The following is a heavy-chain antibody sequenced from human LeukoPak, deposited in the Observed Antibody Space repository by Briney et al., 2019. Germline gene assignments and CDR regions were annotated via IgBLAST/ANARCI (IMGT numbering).Heavy chain of an antibody. V-gene: IGHV3-23*01. J-gene: IGHJ4*02. Sequence: GGSLRLSCAASEFLFRNYAMSWARQAPGKGLGWVSSITDSGGNTYHADSVKGRFTISRDNSKNTLFLQMYSLRVEDTAVYYCAKGSSSSRPYYSDYWGEGTLLTLSS. CDR1: EFLFRNYA. CDR2: ITDSGGNT. D-gene: IGHD6-6*01. CDR3: AKGSSSSRPYYSDY.